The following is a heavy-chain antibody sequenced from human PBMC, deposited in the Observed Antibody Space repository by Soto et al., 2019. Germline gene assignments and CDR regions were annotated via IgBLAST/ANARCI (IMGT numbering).Heavy chain of an antibody. CDR3: VRLVPATCAGDF. CDR1: GGPITNSNYY. Sequence: QLQLQESGPGLVKPSETLSLTCTVSGGPITNSNYYWGWIRQPPGKGLEWIGRIFYDGSTYYHPSRPSRAAISVDTARYLFSRKMTSVTAAETAVYYCVRLVPATCAGDFWCQGIRVTDSS. J-gene: IGHJ4*02. CDR2: IFYDGST. V-gene: IGHV4-39*02. D-gene: IGHD1-1*01.